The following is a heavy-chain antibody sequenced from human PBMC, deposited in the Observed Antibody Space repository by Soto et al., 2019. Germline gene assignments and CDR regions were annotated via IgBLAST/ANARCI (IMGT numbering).Heavy chain of an antibody. CDR2: MNPNSGNT. D-gene: IGHD2-2*03. CDR3: ARGPGYCSSTSCYAPNDYYYYYYMYV. J-gene: IGHJ6*03. CDR1: GYTFTSYD. Sequence: ASVKVSCKASGYTFTSYDINWVRQATGQGLEWMGWMNPNSGNTGYAQKFQGRVTMTRNTSISTAYMELSSLRSEDTAVYYSARGPGYCSSTSCYAPNDYYYYYYMYVWGKGTTVTVSS. V-gene: IGHV1-8*01.